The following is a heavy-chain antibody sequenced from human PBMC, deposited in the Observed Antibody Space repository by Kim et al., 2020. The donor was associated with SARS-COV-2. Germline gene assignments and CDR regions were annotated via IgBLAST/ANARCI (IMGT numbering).Heavy chain of an antibody. V-gene: IGHV3-23*01. J-gene: IGHJ1*01. CDR3: ASGLFGTTWGGWCH. Sequence: GGSLRLSCAASGFTFSNYDICWLRQAPGKGLEWVSGVTGRGDTTYYADSVKGRFTVSRDNSKNTLFLELNSLRAEYTAIYYCASGLFGTTWGGWCHWGPG. D-gene: IGHD2-21*01. CDR2: VTGRGDTT. CDR1: GFTFSNYD.